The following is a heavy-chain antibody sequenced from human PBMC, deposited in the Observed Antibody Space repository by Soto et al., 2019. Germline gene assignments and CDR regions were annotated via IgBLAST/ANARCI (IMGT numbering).Heavy chain of an antibody. Sequence: QITLKESGPTLVKPTQTLTLTCAFSGFSLSTSGVGVGWIRQPPGKALEWLAVIFWNDDKRYSQSVKSRLTITKDTTRNQVVLTMTNMDPVDTGTYYCARRGEQASQPFDSWGQGSLVTVS. CDR1: GFSLSTSGVG. D-gene: IGHD2-21*01. V-gene: IGHV2-5*01. J-gene: IGHJ4*02. CDR3: ARRGEQASQPFDS. CDR2: IFWNDDK.